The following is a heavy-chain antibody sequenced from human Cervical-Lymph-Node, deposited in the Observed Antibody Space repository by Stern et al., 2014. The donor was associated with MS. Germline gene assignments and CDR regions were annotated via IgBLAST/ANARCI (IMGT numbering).Heavy chain of an antibody. CDR1: RFTFTAYY. CDR3: ARQGLSGAFDI. Sequence: QVQLVQSGAEVNKPGASVMVSCKASRFTFTAYYMHWVRQAPGQGLEWMWLINCNTGGPYYEHNFTGRVTMSRDNSTTTASLVLSGLTFDDTAVYYCARQGLSGAFDIGGQGTMVIVSS. D-gene: IGHD2/OR15-2a*01. J-gene: IGHJ3*02. CDR2: INCNTGGP. V-gene: IGHV1-2*06.